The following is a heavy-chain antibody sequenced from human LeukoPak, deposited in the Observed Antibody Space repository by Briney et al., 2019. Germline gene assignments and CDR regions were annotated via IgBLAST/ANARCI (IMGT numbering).Heavy chain of an antibody. D-gene: IGHD1-1*01. CDR2: ISIGSTRI. J-gene: IGHJ3*02. CDR3: ARGLQYNDAFDI. Sequence: GGSLRLSCAASGFTFSNFNMNWVRQAPGKGLEWVSTISIGSTRILYADSVQGRVTISRDNAKNSLYLQMNSLRVEDTAVYYCARGLQYNDAFDIWGQGTMVTVSS. V-gene: IGHV3-21*01. CDR1: GFTFSNFN.